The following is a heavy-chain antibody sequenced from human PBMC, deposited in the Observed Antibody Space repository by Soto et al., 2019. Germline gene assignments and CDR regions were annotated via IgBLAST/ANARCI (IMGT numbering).Heavy chain of an antibody. CDR2: ISYDGINK. J-gene: IGHJ4*02. V-gene: IGHV3-30-3*01. Sequence: QVQLVESGGGVVQPGRSLRLSCAASGFTFGTYAMHWVRQAPGMGLEWVAVISYDGINKHYADSVKGRFTISRDSSTTTQSMQMNSLRGEDTAVYYGARGRWLRFVAGYSDYWGQGTLVTASS. D-gene: IGHD5-12*01. CDR3: ARGRWLRFVAGYSDY. CDR1: GFTFGTYA.